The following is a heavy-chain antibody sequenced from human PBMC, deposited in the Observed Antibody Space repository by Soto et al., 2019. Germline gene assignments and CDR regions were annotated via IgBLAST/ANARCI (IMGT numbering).Heavy chain of an antibody. V-gene: IGHV4-30-4*01. CDR1: GESISSGDHY. CDR3: SRDAGYCNSVSCYPYNMDV. CDR2: IYYSGNT. D-gene: IGHD2-15*01. Sequence: SETLSLTCTVSGESISSGDHYWSWVRRSPGEGLEWIGFIYYSGNTYYNPSLKSRVSMSVDTSNNQFSLKLNSVTAADTAVYYCSRDAGYCNSVSCYPYNMDVWGQGTPVPVS. J-gene: IGHJ6*02.